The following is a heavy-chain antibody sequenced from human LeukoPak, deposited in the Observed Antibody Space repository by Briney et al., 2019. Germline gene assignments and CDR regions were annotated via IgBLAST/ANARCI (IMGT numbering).Heavy chain of an antibody. V-gene: IGHV1-2*04. CDR3: ARDLRRTEGFGELLTFFDY. D-gene: IGHD3-10*01. CDR2: INPNSGGT. J-gene: IGHJ4*02. CDR1: GYTFTGYY. Sequence: ASMKVSFKASGYTFTGYYMHWVRQTPGQGLEWMGWINPNSGGTNYAQKFQGWVTMTRDTSISTAYMELSRLRSDDTAVYYCARDLRRTEGFGELLTFFDYWGQGTLVTVSS.